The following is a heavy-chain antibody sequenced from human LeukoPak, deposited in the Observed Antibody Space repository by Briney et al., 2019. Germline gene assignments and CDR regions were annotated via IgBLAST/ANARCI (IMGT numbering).Heavy chain of an antibody. D-gene: IGHD2-2*02. CDR3: ARDPWGYCSSTSCYNYYYYGMDV. Sequence: KASETLSLTCTVSGGSVSSGSYYWSWIRQPPGKGLEWIGYIYYSRSTNYNPSLKSRVTISVDTSKNQFSLKLSSVTAADTAVYYCARDPWGYCSSTSCYNYYYYGMDVWGQGTTVTVSS. CDR1: GGSVSSGSYY. J-gene: IGHJ6*02. V-gene: IGHV4-61*01. CDR2: IYYSRST.